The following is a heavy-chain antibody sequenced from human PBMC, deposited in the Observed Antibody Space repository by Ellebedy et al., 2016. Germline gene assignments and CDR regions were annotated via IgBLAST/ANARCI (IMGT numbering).Heavy chain of an antibody. CDR3: ARGRLINRLRFGVDL. Sequence: GESLKISXAASGFTVSNNYMSWVRQAPGKGLEWVSGISVSSDRTYYADSLRGRFTISRDNSKNTLYLQMDSLRTEDTALYYCARGRLINRLRFGVDLWGQGTTVTVSS. CDR2: ISVSSDRT. CDR1: GFTVSNNY. D-gene: IGHD4-17*01. V-gene: IGHV3-53*01. J-gene: IGHJ6*02.